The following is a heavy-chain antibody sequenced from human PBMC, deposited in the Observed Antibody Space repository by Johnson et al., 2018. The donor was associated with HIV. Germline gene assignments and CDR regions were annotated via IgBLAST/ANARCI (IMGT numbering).Heavy chain of an antibody. J-gene: IGHJ3*02. CDR3: ARDYYDMPWGYDAFDI. Sequence: VQLVESGGGLVQPGGSLRLSCAASGFTFSSYDMHWVRQATGKGLEWVSGIGTAGDTYYAVSVKGRFTISRGNAKNSLHLQMNSLRAEDTAVYYCARDYYDMPWGYDAFDIWGQGTVVTVSS. D-gene: IGHD3-22*01. V-gene: IGHV3-13*01. CDR1: GFTFSSYD. CDR2: IGTAGDT.